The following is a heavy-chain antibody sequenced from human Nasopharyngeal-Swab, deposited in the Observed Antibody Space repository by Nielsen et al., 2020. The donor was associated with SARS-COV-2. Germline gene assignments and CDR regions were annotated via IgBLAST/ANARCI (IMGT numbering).Heavy chain of an antibody. Sequence: GGSLRLSCAASGFTFSSYWMHWVRQAPGKGLVWVSRINSDGSSTSYADSVKGRSTISRDNAKNTLYLQMNSLRAEDTAVYYCARAKTYYDILTGYYPDAFDIWGQGTMVTVSS. J-gene: IGHJ3*02. CDR1: GFTFSSYW. CDR3: ARAKTYYDILTGYYPDAFDI. V-gene: IGHV3-74*01. CDR2: INSDGSST. D-gene: IGHD3-9*01.